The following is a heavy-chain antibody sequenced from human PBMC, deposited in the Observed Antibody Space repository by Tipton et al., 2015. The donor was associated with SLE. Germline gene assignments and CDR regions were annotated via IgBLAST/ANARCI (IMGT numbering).Heavy chain of an antibody. D-gene: IGHD5-24*01. CDR2: INYSGST. V-gene: IGHV4-61*08. J-gene: IGHJ5*02. Sequence: TLSLTCIFSGGSISSGGYFWNWIRQPPGKGLEWIGEINYSGSTNYNPSVRRRVSISLDTSKNQFSLKVKSVTTADTAVYYCARMRGGYNAHHWGQGILVTVSS. CDR1: GGSISSGGYF. CDR3: ARMRGGYNAHH.